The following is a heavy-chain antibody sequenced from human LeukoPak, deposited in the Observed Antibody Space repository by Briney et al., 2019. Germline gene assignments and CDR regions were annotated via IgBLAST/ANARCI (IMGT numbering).Heavy chain of an antibody. D-gene: IGHD3-10*01. CDR2: ISGDGGST. Sequence: GGSLRRYCAASGFTFDDYAMHWVRQAPGKGLEWVSLISGDGGSTYYADSVRGRFTISRDNSKNSLYLQKNRLRTEDTALYYCAKGPGWFGEYGDYWGQGTLVTVSS. V-gene: IGHV3-43*02. CDR3: AKGPGWFGEYGDY. J-gene: IGHJ4*02. CDR1: GFTFDDYA.